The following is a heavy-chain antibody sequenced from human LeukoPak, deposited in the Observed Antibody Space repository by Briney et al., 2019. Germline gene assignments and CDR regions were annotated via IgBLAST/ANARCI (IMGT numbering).Heavy chain of an antibody. V-gene: IGHV3-33*01. CDR2: IWYDGSNK. CDR1: GFTLTSSG. CDR3: ARWNDFWSGYLANPLRYGMGV. J-gene: IGHJ6*02. Sequence: PGGSLRLSRAASGFTLTSSGMHWVRQAPGKRLEWVAVIWYDGSNKYYADSVKGRFTISRDNSKNTLYLQMNSLRAEDTAVYYCARWNDFWSGYLANPLRYGMGVWGQGTTVTVSS. D-gene: IGHD3-3*01.